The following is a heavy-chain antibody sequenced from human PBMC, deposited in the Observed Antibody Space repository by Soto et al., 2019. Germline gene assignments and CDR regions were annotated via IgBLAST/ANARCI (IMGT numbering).Heavy chain of an antibody. J-gene: IGHJ5*02. CDR3: AKTPDRSSRWSPLFDP. CDR2: ISGSGGST. D-gene: IGHD6-13*01. Sequence: EVQLLESGGGLVQPGGSLRLSCAASGFTFSSYAMSWVRQAPGKGLEWVSAISGSGGSTYYADSVKGRFTISRDNSKNTLYLQMNSLRAEDTAVYYCAKTPDRSSRWSPLFDPWGQGTLVTVSS. V-gene: IGHV3-23*01. CDR1: GFTFSSYA.